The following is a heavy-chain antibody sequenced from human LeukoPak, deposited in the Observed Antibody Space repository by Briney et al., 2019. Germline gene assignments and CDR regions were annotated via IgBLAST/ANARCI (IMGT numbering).Heavy chain of an antibody. CDR2: MNPNSGNT. J-gene: IGHJ5*02. Sequence: ASVKVSCKASGYTFTSYDINRVRQATGQGLEWMGWMNPNSGNTGYAQKFQGRVTMTRNTSMSTAYMELSSLRSEDTAVYYCARWGSSTSCYDPWGQGTLVTVSS. CDR1: GYTFTSYD. D-gene: IGHD2-2*01. CDR3: ARWGSSTSCYDP. V-gene: IGHV1-8*01.